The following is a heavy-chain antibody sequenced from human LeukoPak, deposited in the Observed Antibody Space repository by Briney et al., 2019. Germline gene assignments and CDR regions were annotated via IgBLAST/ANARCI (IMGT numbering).Heavy chain of an antibody. CDR2: INPSGGST. CDR3: ARAWEAVAGNYGVIDY. J-gene: IGHJ4*02. CDR1: GYSFTNYY. Sequence: ASVKVSCKASGYSFTNYYIHWVRQAPGQGLEWMGIINPSGGSTSYAQKFQGRVTMTRDMSTRTVYMELNSLRSEDTAVYYCARAWEAVAGNYGVIDYWGQGTLVTVSS. D-gene: IGHD1-7*01. V-gene: IGHV1-46*01.